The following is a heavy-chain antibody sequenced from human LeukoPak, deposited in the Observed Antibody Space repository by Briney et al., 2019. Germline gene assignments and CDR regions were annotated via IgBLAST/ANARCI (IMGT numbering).Heavy chain of an antibody. Sequence: ASVKVSCKASGYTFTTFGLSWLRQAPGQGLEWMGWVNPHSGGTNFAQKFQGRVTMTRDTSISTAYMELSRLRSDDTAEYYCARALYYDSSGYYSSSYYYFQHWGQGTLVTVSS. CDR3: ARALYYDSSGYYSSSYYYFQH. D-gene: IGHD3-22*01. CDR2: VNPHSGGT. CDR1: GYTFTTFG. V-gene: IGHV1-2*02. J-gene: IGHJ1*01.